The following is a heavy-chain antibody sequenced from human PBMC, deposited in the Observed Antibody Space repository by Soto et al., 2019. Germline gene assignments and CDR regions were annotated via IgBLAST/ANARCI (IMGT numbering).Heavy chain of an antibody. V-gene: IGHV3-23*01. CDR2: ISGSGGGT. CDR1: GFTFSSYA. D-gene: IGHD2-2*03. Sequence: GGSLRLSCAASGFTFSSYALSWVRQAPGKGLEWVSVISGSGGGTNYADSVKGRFTISRDNSKNTLYLQMNSLRAEDTAVYYCASGGYCSSTSCYGGMDVWGQGTTVTVSS. J-gene: IGHJ6*02. CDR3: ASGGYCSSTSCYGGMDV.